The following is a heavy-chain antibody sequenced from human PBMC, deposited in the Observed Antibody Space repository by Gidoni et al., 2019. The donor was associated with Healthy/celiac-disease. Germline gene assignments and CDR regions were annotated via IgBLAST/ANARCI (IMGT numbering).Heavy chain of an antibody. V-gene: IGHV3-11*01. CDR3: ARGGGIYSLYPTRVLDP. CDR2: ISSSGITI. D-gene: IGHD2-2*02. CDR1: GFTFSAYY. Sequence: QVQLVESGGGLVKPGGSLRLSCAASGFTFSAYYMRWIRQAPGMGLGWVSYISSSGITIYYADSVKGRFTISRDNAKNSLYLQMNSLRAEDTAVYYCARGGGIYSLYPTRVLDPWGQGTLVTVSS. J-gene: IGHJ5*02.